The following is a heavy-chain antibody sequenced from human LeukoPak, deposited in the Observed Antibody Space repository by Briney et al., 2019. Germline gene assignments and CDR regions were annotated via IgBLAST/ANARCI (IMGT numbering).Heavy chain of an antibody. D-gene: IGHD4-17*01. J-gene: IGHJ4*02. CDR3: ARDRTVTTKGGGDY. CDR2: ISAYNGNT. V-gene: IGHV1-18*01. Sequence: ASVKVSCKASVYTLTSYGISWVRQAPGQGLEWMGWISAYNGNTNYAQKLQGRVTTTTDTSTSTAYMELRRLRSDDTAVYYYARDRTVTTKGGGDYWGQGTLVTVSS. CDR1: VYTLTSYG.